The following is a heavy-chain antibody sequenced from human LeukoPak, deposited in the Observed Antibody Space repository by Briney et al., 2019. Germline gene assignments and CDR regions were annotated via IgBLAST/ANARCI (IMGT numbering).Heavy chain of an antibody. Sequence: PGGSLRLSCVASGFTFSSYALNWVRQTPGKGLEWIGHIYYSGSTTYNPSLKSRVTMSVDTSKNQFSLKLSSVTAADTAVYYCARHEGSSWYRGFDPWGQGTLVTVSS. CDR2: IYYSGST. J-gene: IGHJ5*02. CDR3: ARHEGSSWYRGFDP. CDR1: GFTFSSYA. V-gene: IGHV4-59*08. D-gene: IGHD6-13*01.